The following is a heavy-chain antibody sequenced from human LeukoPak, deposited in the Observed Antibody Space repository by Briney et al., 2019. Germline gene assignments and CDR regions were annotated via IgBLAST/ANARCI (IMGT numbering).Heavy chain of an antibody. V-gene: IGHV3-9*01. CDR3: ATVTRWRPGWYFDL. D-gene: IGHD2-21*02. J-gene: IGHJ2*01. CDR2: ISWNSGSI. CDR1: GFTFDDYA. Sequence: PGGSLRLSCAASGFTFDDYAMHWVRQAPGKGLEWVLGISWNSGSIGYADSVRGRFTISRDNSKNTLYLQMNSLRAEDTAVYYCATVTRWRPGWYFDLWGRGTLVTVSS.